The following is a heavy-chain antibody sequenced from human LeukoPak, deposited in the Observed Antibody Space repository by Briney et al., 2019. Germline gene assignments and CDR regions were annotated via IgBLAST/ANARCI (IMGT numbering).Heavy chain of an antibody. Sequence: GGSLRLSCAASGFTVGSTYMSWVRQAPGKGLEWVSLIYSGGSTYYADSVKGSFTISRNSFKTTLYLQMNSLRAEDTAVYYCATSLDLDSVGAFDYWGQGTLVTVSS. J-gene: IGHJ4*02. V-gene: IGHV3-66*01. CDR3: ATSLDLDSVGAFDY. D-gene: IGHD1-26*01. CDR1: GFTVGSTY. CDR2: IYSGGST.